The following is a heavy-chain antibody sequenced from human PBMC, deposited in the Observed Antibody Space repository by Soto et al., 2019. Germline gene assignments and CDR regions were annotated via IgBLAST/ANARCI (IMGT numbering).Heavy chain of an antibody. J-gene: IGHJ6*03. V-gene: IGHV1-69*02. CDR1: GGTFSSYT. D-gene: IGHD2-15*01. CDR2: IIPILGIA. Sequence: QVQLVQSGAEVKKPGSSVKVSCTASGGTFSSYTISWVRQAPGQGLEWMGRIIPILGIANYAQKFQGRVTITADKSTSTAYMELSSLRSEDTAVYYCARGPHGCSGGSCYSGYYYYYYMDVWGKGTTVTVSS. CDR3: ARGPHGCSGGSCYSGYYYYYYMDV.